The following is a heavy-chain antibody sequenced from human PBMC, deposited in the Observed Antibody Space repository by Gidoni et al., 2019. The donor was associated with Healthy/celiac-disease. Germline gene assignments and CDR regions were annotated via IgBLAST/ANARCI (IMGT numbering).Heavy chain of an antibody. CDR1: GLTFDDYA. CDR2: ISLNSGSI. Sequence: EVQLVESGGGLVQPGRSLRLSCAASGLTFDDYAMHWVRQAPGKGLEWVSGISLNSGSIGYADSVKGRFTISRDNAKNSLYLQMNSLRAEDTALYYCAKGYGDYTWYFDYWGQGTLVTVSS. V-gene: IGHV3-9*01. D-gene: IGHD4-17*01. CDR3: AKGYGDYTWYFDY. J-gene: IGHJ4*02.